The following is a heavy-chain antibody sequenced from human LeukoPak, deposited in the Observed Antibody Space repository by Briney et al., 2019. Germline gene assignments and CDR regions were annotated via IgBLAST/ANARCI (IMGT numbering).Heavy chain of an antibody. CDR3: ARVSCSSTILLIVGALDV. D-gene: IGHD2-2*01. V-gene: IGHV4-59*01. CDR1: GGSISYYY. CDR2: IYYSGST. Sequence: PSETLSLTCTVSGGSISYYYWSWIRQPPGKGLEWIGYIYYSGSTNYNPSLKSRVTISVDTSKNQFSLNLTSVTTADTAVYYCARVSCSSTILLIVGALDVWGQGTMITVSS. J-gene: IGHJ3*01.